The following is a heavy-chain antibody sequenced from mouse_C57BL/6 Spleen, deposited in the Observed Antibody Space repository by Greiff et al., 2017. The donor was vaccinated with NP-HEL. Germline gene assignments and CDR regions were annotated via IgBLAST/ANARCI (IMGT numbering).Heavy chain of an antibody. D-gene: IGHD1-1*01. J-gene: IGHJ4*01. Sequence: VQLQQSGTVLARPGASVKMSCKTSGYTFTSYWMHWVKQRPGQGLEWIGAIYPGNSDTSYNQKFKGKATLTAVTSASTAYMELSSLTNEDSAVYDRTRETDYYGSDAMDYWGQGTSVTVSS. CDR1: GYTFTSYW. CDR3: TRETDYYGSDAMDY. V-gene: IGHV1-5*01. CDR2: IYPGNSDT.